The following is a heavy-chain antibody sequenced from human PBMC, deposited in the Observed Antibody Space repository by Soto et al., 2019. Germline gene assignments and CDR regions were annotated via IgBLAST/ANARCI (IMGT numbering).Heavy chain of an antibody. D-gene: IGHD6-13*01. CDR3: AREIAAPGFHF. V-gene: IGHV1-69*12. Sequence: QVQLVQSGAEVKKPGSSVRVSCKTSGGNFKNYGLSWVRQAPGRGLEWMGGIVPSFGMANYGQIFQGRVTITADESTDTVYMELSSLKYEDTAIYYCAREIAAPGFHFWGQGTLVTVSS. CDR1: GGNFKNYG. J-gene: IGHJ4*02. CDR2: IVPSFGMA.